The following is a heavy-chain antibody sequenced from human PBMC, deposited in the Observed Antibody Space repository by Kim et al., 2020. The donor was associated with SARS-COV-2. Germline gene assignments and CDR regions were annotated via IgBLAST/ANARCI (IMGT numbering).Heavy chain of an antibody. D-gene: IGHD4-4*01. Sequence: GGSLRLSCAASGFTFSNAWMSWVRQAPGKGLEWVGRIKSKTDGGTTDYAAPVKGRFTISRDDSKNTLYLQMNSLKTEDTAVYYCTTFDYSEQSFDYWGQGTLVTVSS. CDR1: GFTFSNAW. CDR2: IKSKTDGGTT. V-gene: IGHV3-15*01. J-gene: IGHJ4*02. CDR3: TTFDYSEQSFDY.